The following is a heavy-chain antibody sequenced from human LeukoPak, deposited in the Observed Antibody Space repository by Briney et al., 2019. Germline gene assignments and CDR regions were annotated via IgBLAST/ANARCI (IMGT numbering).Heavy chain of an antibody. Sequence: PSETLSLTCTVSGGSISSGSYYWSWIRQPAGKGLEWIGRIYTSGSTNYNPSLKSRVTISVDTSKNQFSLKLSSVTAADTAVYYCAINIGYCSSTSCYGITDYWGQGTLVTVSS. D-gene: IGHD2-2*01. V-gene: IGHV4-61*02. CDR3: AINIGYCSSTSCYGITDY. CDR1: GGSISSGSYY. J-gene: IGHJ4*02. CDR2: IYTSGST.